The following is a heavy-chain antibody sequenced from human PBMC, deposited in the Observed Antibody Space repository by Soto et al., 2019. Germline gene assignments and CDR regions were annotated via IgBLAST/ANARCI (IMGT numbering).Heavy chain of an antibody. D-gene: IGHD2-15*01. V-gene: IGHV4-59*01. CDR2: IYYSGST. J-gene: IGHJ5*02. CDR1: GGSISSYY. Sequence: PSETLSLTCTVSGGSISSYYWSWIRQPPGKGLEWIGYIYYSGSTNYNPSLKSRVTISVDTSKNQFSLKLSSVTAADTAVYYCARTSWTGWFDPWGQGTLVTVSS. CDR3: ARTSWTGWFDP.